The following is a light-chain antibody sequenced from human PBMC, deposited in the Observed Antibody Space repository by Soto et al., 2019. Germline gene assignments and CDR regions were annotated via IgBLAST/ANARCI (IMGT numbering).Light chain of an antibody. V-gene: IGLV2-14*01. CDR2: EVS. CDR3: SSYTSSSTRV. J-gene: IGLJ3*02. CDR1: SSDVGGYNY. Sequence: QSALTQPASVSGSTGQSITISCTGTSSDVGGYNYVSWYQQHPGKAPKLMIYEVSNRPSGVSNRFSGSKSGNTASLTISGLQAEDEADYYCSSYTSSSTRVFGGGTQLTVL.